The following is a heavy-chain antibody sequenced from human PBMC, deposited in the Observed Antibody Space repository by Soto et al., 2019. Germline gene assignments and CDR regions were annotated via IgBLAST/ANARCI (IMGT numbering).Heavy chain of an antibody. CDR2: IWYDGSNK. J-gene: IGHJ6*02. Sequence: GGSLRLSCAASGFTFSSYGMHWVRHAPGKGLEWVAVIWYDGSNKYYADSVKGRFTISRDNSKNTLYLQMNSLRAEDTAVYYCARDPPITGTTDGYYGMDVWGQGTTVTVSS. CDR1: GFTFSSYG. D-gene: IGHD1-7*01. CDR3: ARDPPITGTTDGYYGMDV. V-gene: IGHV3-33*01.